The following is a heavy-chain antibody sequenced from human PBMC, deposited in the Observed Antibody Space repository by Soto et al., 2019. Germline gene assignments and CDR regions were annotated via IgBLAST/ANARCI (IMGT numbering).Heavy chain of an antibody. CDR3: ARYGSGECNRGSCYSPFDY. CDR1: GGSISSSSYY. J-gene: IGHJ4*02. CDR2: NYSGSI. Sequence: SETLSLTCSVSGGSISSSSYYWGWIRQPPGKGLEWIASNYSGSIYHNPSLKSRVTMSIDTSKKQFSLKMSSVTAADTAVYYCARYGSGECNRGSCYSPFDYWGQGTLVTVSS. V-gene: IGHV4-39*01. D-gene: IGHD2-15*01.